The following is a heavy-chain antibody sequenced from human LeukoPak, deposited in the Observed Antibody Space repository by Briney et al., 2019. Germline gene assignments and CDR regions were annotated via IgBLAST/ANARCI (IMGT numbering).Heavy chain of an antibody. V-gene: IGHV4-34*01. D-gene: IGHD6-19*01. Sequence: SETLSLTCAVYGGSFSGYYWSWIRQPPGKGLEWIGEINHSGSTNYNPSLKSRFTISVDTPKNQFSLKLSSVTAADTAIYYCARGPRGAKSSGWYLLGFDYWGQGTLVTVSS. CDR3: ARGPRGAKSSGWYLLGFDY. CDR1: GGSFSGYY. J-gene: IGHJ4*02. CDR2: INHSGST.